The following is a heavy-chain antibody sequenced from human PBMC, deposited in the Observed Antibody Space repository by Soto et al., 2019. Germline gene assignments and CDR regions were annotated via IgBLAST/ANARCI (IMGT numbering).Heavy chain of an antibody. CDR1: GGTFSSYA. D-gene: IGHD6-19*01. CDR3: ARDTVAGIWSYYCYGMDV. V-gene: IGHV1-69*13. J-gene: IGHJ6*02. Sequence: SVKVSCKASGGTFSSYAISWVRQAPGQGLEWMGGIIPIFGTADYAQKFQGRVTITADESTSTAYMELSSLRSEDTAVYYCARDTVAGIWSYYCYGMDVWGQGTTVTVSS. CDR2: IIPIFGTA.